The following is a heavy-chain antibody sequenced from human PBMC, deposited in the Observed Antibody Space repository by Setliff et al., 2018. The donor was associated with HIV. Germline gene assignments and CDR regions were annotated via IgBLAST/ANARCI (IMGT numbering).Heavy chain of an antibody. Sequence: ASVKVSCKASGYTFIDYFIHWVRQAPGQGLEWMAYINPNSSDSKTAQKFQGRVTVTRDTSIATAYMELSSLTSGDTAVYHCARDYFPHSRRNFGSGDYFHFWGQGSRVTVSS. J-gene: IGHJ4*02. CDR2: INPNSSDS. CDR3: ARDYFPHSRRNFGSGDYFHF. CDR1: GYTFIDYF. D-gene: IGHD3-10*01. V-gene: IGHV1-2*02.